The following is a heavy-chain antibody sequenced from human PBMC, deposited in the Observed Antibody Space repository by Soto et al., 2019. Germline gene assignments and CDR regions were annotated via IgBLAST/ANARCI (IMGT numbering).Heavy chain of an antibody. CDR3: AHVDGDYYYYYMDV. J-gene: IGHJ6*03. Sequence: SGPPLVNPTQTLTLTCTFSGFSLSTSGVGVGWIRQPPGKALEWLALIYWDDDKSYSPSLKSRLTITKDTSKNQVVLTMTNMDPVDTATYYCAHVDGDYYYYYMDVWGKGTTVTVSS. CDR2: IYWDDDK. CDR1: GFSLSTSGVG. D-gene: IGHD3-9*01. V-gene: IGHV2-5*02.